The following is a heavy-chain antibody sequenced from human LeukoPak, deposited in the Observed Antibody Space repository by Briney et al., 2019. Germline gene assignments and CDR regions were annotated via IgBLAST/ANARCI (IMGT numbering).Heavy chain of an antibody. V-gene: IGHV4-39*07. J-gene: IGHJ4*02. CDR1: GGSIGSSSYY. D-gene: IGHD5-18*01. CDR2: IYYSGST. CDR3: AREGKKKRGYSYGLIDY. Sequence: SETLSLTCTVSGGSIGSSSYYWGWIRQPPGKGLEWIGSIYYSGSTYYNPSLKSRVTISVDTSKNQFSLKLSSVTAADTAVYYCAREGKKKRGYSYGLIDYWGQGTLVTVSS.